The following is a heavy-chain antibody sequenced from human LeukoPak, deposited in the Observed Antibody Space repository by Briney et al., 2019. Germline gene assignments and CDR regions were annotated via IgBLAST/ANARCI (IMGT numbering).Heavy chain of an antibody. CDR3: ASQQDLAYDRWSGGYYFDS. V-gene: IGHV3-48*01. D-gene: IGHD3-16*01. Sequence: QPGGSLRLSCTASGFTFRSYSMHWVRQAPGKGLEWVSYISSSSSTIYYADSVKGRFTISRDNAKNSLYLQMNSLRAEDTAVYYCASQQDLAYDRWSGGYYFDSWGQGILVTVSS. CDR1: GFTFRSYS. CDR2: ISSSSSTI. J-gene: IGHJ4*02.